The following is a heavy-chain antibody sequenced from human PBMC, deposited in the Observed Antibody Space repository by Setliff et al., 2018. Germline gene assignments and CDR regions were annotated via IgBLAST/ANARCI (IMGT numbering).Heavy chain of an antibody. CDR3: ARDNLPTYYDILTGYYYYYYGMDV. V-gene: IGHV3-48*01. Sequence: GGSLRLSCAASGFTFSSYGMHWVRQAPGKGMEWVSMISGSAQTTYYADSVKGRFTISRDNAKNSLYLQMNSLRAEDTAVYYCARDNLPTYYDILTGYYYYYYGMDVWGQGTTVTVSS. CDR2: ISGSAQTT. CDR1: GFTFSSYG. D-gene: IGHD3-9*01. J-gene: IGHJ6*02.